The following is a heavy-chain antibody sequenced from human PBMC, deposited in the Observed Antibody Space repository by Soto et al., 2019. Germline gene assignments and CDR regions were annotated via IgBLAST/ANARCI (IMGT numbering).Heavy chain of an antibody. V-gene: IGHV2-70*01. CDR1: GVSLSTSGMC. Sequence: SGPTLVNPTHTLTLTCTFSGVSLSTSGMCVSWIRQPPGKALDWLALIDWDDDKYYSTSLKTRLTISKDTSKNQVVLTMTNMDTADTATYYCSLISSEAAYDFWSGYYQYYYYGMDGWGPGNTVTVSS. D-gene: IGHD3-3*01. CDR2: IDWDDDK. CDR3: SLISSEAAYDFWSGYYQYYYYGMDG. J-gene: IGHJ6*01.